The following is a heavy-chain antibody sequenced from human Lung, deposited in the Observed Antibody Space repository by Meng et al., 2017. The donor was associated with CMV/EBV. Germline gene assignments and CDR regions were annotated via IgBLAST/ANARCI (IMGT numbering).Heavy chain of an antibody. Sequence: GGSXRLSCAASGFTFSSYDMSWVRQAPGKGLEWVSSISTGGRDLYYADSVKGRFTISRDNAKNSLYLQMNSLRAEDTAVYFCARVWGKGSGYDFDLWGQGXPVTVSS. CDR2: ISTGGRDL. D-gene: IGHD5-12*01. CDR1: GFTFSSYD. J-gene: IGHJ4*02. V-gene: IGHV3-21*01. CDR3: ARVWGKGSGYDFDL.